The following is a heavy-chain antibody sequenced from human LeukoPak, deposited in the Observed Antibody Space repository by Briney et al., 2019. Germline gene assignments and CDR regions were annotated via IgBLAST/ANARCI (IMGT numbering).Heavy chain of an antibody. CDR2: ITTSDGNT. J-gene: IGHJ4*02. V-gene: IGHV3-23*01. CDR3: AKDGGLWVSAHWGDS. CDR1: GFTFSSYT. D-gene: IGHD7-27*01. Sequence: GGSLRLSCAASGFTFSSYTMSWVRQAPGKGLEWVSTITTSDGNTYYADSVKGRLTVSRDNSKNTLFLQMNSLRAEDTAVYYCAKDGGLWVSAHWGDSWGRGTLVTVSS.